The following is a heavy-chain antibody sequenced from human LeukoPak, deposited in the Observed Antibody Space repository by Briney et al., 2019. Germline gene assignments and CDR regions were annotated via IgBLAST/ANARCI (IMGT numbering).Heavy chain of an antibody. V-gene: IGHV4-59*01. CDR2: IYYSGST. Sequence: SETLSLTCTVSGGSISSYYWSWIRQPPGKGLEWIGYIYYSGSTNYNPSLKSRVTISVDTSKNQFSLKLSSVTAADKAVYYGASGVVVVIANDAFDIWRQGTMVTVPS. J-gene: IGHJ3*02. CDR3: ASGVVVVIANDAFDI. D-gene: IGHD2-21*01. CDR1: GGSISSYY.